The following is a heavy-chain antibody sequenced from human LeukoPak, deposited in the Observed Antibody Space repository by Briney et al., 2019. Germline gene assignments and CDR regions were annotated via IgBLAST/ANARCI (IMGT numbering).Heavy chain of an antibody. V-gene: IGHV4-39*01. J-gene: IGHJ4*02. CDR1: GGSISSSCY. CDR3: ARRREYDSSGYYYFDY. CDR2: IYHSGST. D-gene: IGHD3-22*01. Sequence: SETLSLTCTVSGGSISSSCYWDWIRQPPGKGLEGIGTIYHSGSTNYNPSLKSRVTIFVDTSKNQFSLKLSSVTAADTAVYYCARRREYDSSGYYYFDYWGQGTLVTVSS.